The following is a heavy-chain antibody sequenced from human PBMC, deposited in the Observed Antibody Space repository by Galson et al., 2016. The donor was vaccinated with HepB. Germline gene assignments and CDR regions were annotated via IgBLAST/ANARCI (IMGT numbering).Heavy chain of an antibody. D-gene: IGHD3-22*01. CDR2: IYPGDSGT. J-gene: IGHJ2*01. CDR3: ARRGDYYDSSGYFHVGHIDH. V-gene: IGHV5-51*01. CDR1: GYTFTNYW. Sequence: QSGAEVKKAGESLKISCEASGYTFTNYWIGWVRQMPGKGLEWMGIIYPGDSGTRYSPAFQGQVTISVDKSISTAYLQLSSLKASDTAIYYCARRGDYYDSSGYFHVGHIDHWGRGTLVTVSS.